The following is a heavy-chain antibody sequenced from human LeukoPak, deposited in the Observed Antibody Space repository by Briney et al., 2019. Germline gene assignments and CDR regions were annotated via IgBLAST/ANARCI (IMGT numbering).Heavy chain of an antibody. CDR1: GYTFTSYA. V-gene: IGHV1-3*01. CDR3: ARESGWILNAFDI. Sequence: ASVKVSCKASGYTFTSYAMHWVRQAPGQRLEWMGWINAGNGNTKYSQKFQGRVTITRDTSASTAYMELSSLRSEDTAVYYCARESGWILNAFDIWGQGTMVTVSS. J-gene: IGHJ3*02. D-gene: IGHD6-19*01. CDR2: INAGNGNT.